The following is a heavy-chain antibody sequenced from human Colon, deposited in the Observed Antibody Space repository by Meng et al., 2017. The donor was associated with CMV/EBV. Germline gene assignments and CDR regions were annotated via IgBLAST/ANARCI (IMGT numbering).Heavy chain of an antibody. CDR2: IYYSGST. Sequence: GSLRLSCTVSGGSISSYYWSWIRQPPGKGLEWIGYIYYSGSTNYNPSLKSRVTISLDTSKNPFSLKLSSVTAADTAVYYCARDPWGPTDYWGQGTLVTVSS. J-gene: IGHJ4*02. CDR1: GGSISSYY. D-gene: IGHD3-16*01. CDR3: ARDPWGPTDY. V-gene: IGHV4-59*01.